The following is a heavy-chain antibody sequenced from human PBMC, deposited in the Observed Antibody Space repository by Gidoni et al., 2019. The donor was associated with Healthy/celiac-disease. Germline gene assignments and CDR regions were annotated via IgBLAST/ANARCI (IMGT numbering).Heavy chain of an antibody. CDR2: IIPIFGTS. V-gene: IGHV1-69*01. Sequence: QVQLVQSGAAVKKPGSSVKVSCKASGGTFSSYAISWVRQAPGQGLEWMGGIIPIFGTSNYAQKFQGRVTMTADESTSTAYMELSSLISEDTAVYYCAREGVATIVGASFDYWGQGTLVTVSS. D-gene: IGHD5-12*01. CDR1: GGTFSSYA. CDR3: AREGVATIVGASFDY. J-gene: IGHJ4*02.